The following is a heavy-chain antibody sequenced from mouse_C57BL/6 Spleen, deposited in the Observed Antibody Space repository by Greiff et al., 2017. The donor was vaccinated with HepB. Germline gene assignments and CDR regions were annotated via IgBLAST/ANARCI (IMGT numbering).Heavy chain of an antibody. CDR3: ARGARYFDY. J-gene: IGHJ2*01. V-gene: IGHV1-22*01. CDR2: INPNNGGT. CDR1: GYTFTDYN. Sequence: EVQLVESGPELVKPGASVKMSCKASGYTFTDYNMHWVKQSHGKSLEWIGYINPNNGGTSYNQKFKGKATLTVNKSSSTAYMELRSLTSEDSAVYYCARGARYFDYWGQGTTLTVSS.